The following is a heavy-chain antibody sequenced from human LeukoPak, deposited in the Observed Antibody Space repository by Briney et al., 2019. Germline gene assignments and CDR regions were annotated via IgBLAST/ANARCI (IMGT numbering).Heavy chain of an antibody. D-gene: IGHD4-17*01. V-gene: IGHV3-9*01. CDR1: GFTFDDYA. CDR2: ISWNSGSI. Sequence: GRSLRLSCAASGFTFDDYAMHWVRQAPGKGLEWVTGISWNSGSIGYADSVKGRFTISRDNAKNSLYLQMNSLRAEDTALYYCAKDSGGPYGDYPHWGQGTLVTVSS. CDR3: AKDSGGPYGDYPH. J-gene: IGHJ1*01.